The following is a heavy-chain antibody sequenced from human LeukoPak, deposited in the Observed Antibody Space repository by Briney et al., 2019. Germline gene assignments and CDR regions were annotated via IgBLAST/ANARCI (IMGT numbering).Heavy chain of an antibody. CDR3: ARDQSYSPDSSGSYVHFDY. Sequence: GASVKVPCKASGYTFTGYYMHWVRQAPGQGLEWMGWINPNSGGTNYAQKFQGRVTMTRDTSISTAYMELSRLRSDDTAVYYCARDQSYSPDSSGSYVHFDYWGQGTLVTVSS. CDR2: INPNSGGT. J-gene: IGHJ4*02. D-gene: IGHD3-22*01. CDR1: GYTFTGYY. V-gene: IGHV1-2*02.